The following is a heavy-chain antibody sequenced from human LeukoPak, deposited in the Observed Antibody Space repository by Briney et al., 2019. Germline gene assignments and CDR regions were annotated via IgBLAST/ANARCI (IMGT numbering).Heavy chain of an antibody. Sequence: PGGSLRLSCAASGFTVSSKYMSWVRQAPGKGLEWVSVIYGGGSTYYADSVKGRFTISRDNSKNMVYLQMNSLRAEDTAVYYCTTEKGYYYDSSGYYYPLGAFDIWGQGTMVTVSS. CDR2: IYGGGST. V-gene: IGHV3-66*01. J-gene: IGHJ3*02. CDR1: GFTVSSKY. D-gene: IGHD3-22*01. CDR3: TTEKGYYYDSSGYYYPLGAFDI.